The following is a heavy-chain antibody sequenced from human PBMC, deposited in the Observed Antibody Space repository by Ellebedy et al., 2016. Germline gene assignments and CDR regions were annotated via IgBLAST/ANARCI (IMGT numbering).Heavy chain of an antibody. J-gene: IGHJ4*02. Sequence: ASVKVSXKASGYTFTSYDINWVRQATGQGLEWMGWINPNSGGTNYAQKFQGRVTMTRDTSISTAYMELSRLRSDDTAVYYCARGRGPLDYWGQGTLVTVSS. CDR2: INPNSGGT. CDR1: GYTFTSYD. V-gene: IGHV1-2*02. CDR3: ARGRGPLDY.